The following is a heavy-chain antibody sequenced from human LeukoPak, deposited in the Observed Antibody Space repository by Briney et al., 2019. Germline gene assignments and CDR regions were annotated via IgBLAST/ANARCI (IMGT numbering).Heavy chain of an antibody. CDR2: ISAYNGNT. CDR1: GYTFTSYG. J-gene: IGHJ3*02. Sequence: ASVKVSCKASGYTFTSYGISWVRQAPGQGLEWMGWISAYNGNTNYARKLQSRVTMTTDTSTSTAYMELRSLRSDDTAVYYCARERYGVDAFDIWGQGTMVTVSS. D-gene: IGHD4-17*01. CDR3: ARERYGVDAFDI. V-gene: IGHV1-18*01.